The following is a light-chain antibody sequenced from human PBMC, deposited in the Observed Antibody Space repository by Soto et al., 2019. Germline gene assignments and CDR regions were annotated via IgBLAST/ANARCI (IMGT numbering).Light chain of an antibody. V-gene: IGLV2-14*01. Sequence: QSLLTQPASVSVSPGQSITIPCTGTSSDVGGYNYVSCYQQHPGKAPKLMIYEVSNRPSGVSNRFSGSKSGNTASLTISGLQAEDEADYYCSSYTSSSSYVFGTGTKVTVL. CDR3: SSYTSSSSYV. CDR2: EVS. CDR1: SSDVGGYNY. J-gene: IGLJ1*01.